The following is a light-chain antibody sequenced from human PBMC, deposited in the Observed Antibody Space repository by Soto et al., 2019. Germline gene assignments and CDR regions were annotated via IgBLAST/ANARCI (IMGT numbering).Light chain of an antibody. CDR3: AAWDDSLNGLV. Sequence: QSVLTQPPSASGTPGQRVTISCSGSSSNIGSNSVNWYQQLPGTAPKLLMYSSNQRPSGVPDRFSGSKSGTSAPLAISGLQSEDEGDHYCAAWDDSLNGLVFGGGTKLTVL. V-gene: IGLV1-44*01. CDR2: SSN. CDR1: SSNIGSNS. J-gene: IGLJ2*01.